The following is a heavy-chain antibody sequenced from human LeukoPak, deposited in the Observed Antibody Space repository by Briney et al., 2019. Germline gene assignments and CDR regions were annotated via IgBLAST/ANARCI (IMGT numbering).Heavy chain of an antibody. Sequence: GGSLRLSCVASGFTFSSYAINWVRQAPGKGLEWVSGTSGSGGRTYYADSVKGRFTISRENSKNTLYLQMNSLRAEDTALYYCARDKSSGYYYFDYWGQGTLVTVSS. CDR2: TSGSGGRT. CDR1: GFTFSSYA. J-gene: IGHJ4*02. V-gene: IGHV3-23*01. CDR3: ARDKSSGYYYFDY. D-gene: IGHD3-22*01.